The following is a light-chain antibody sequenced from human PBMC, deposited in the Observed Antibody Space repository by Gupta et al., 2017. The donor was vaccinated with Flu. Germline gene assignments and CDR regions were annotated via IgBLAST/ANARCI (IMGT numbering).Light chain of an antibody. J-gene: IGKJ4*01. CDR1: QSVNNF. Sequence: ETVLTQSPATLSLSPGERATVSCRASQSVNNFLAWYQQKPGQAPRLLIYEASKKATGIPASFSGSGSETDFTLTISSLEPEDFAVYYCRQRRHWPITFGRGTKVEIK. V-gene: IGKV3-11*01. CDR3: RQRRHWPIT. CDR2: EAS.